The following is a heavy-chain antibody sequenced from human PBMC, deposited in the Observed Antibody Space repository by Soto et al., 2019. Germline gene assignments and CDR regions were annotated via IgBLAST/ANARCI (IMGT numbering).Heavy chain of an antibody. V-gene: IGHV4-31*03. D-gene: IGHD6-6*01. J-gene: IGHJ6*02. CDR2: NYYSGIT. CDR3: ARGSSIAGLYYGMDV. Sequence: QVQLQESGPGLVKPSQTLSLTCTVSGGSISSGGYYWTWIRQHPGKGREWIVYNYYSGITYYNPHLQSRVTISLDTSKNQFSLKLSSVTAADTAVHYYARGSSIAGLYYGMDVWGQGTTVTVSS. CDR1: GGSISSGGYY.